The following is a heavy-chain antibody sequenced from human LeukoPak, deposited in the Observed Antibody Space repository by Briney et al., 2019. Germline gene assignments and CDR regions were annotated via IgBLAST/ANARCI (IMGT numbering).Heavy chain of an antibody. CDR1: LGSFSVYY. D-gene: IGHD3-3*01. J-gene: IGHJ3*01. CDR3: ALYYDFWSGYPH. Sequence: SETLSLTCADYLGSFSVYYWSWIRQPPGKGLEWIGEINHSGNTNYNPSLKSRVSISVVTSKKKFSLKLSSVTAADTDVYYCALYYDFWSGYPHWGQGTMVTVSS. V-gene: IGHV4-34*01. CDR2: INHSGNT.